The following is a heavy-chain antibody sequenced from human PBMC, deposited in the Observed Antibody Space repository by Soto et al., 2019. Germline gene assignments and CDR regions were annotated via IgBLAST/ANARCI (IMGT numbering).Heavy chain of an antibody. Sequence: QVQLVQSGAEVKKPGSSVKVSCKASGGTFSSDFISWVRQAPGQGLELVGGTIARFGSANFAQKFQGRVTITADRFTSTVYMELSSLTSEDTATYYCARDQDSDNHFNAGSQEPDGMDVWGQGPTVTVSS. CDR3: ARDQDSDNHFNAGSQEPDGMDV. V-gene: IGHV1-69*06. CDR1: GGTFSSDF. J-gene: IGHJ6*02. CDR2: TIARFGSA. D-gene: IGHD1-1*01.